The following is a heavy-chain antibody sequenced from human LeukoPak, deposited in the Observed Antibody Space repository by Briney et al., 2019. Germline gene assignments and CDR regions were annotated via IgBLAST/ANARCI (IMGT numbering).Heavy chain of an antibody. J-gene: IGHJ4*02. CDR1: GGSITGYY. CDR3: ARGNMLTGYCFDF. Sequence: SETLSLTCAVYGGSITGYYWSWIRQPPGRGLEWVGEIHYAGDTSYNPSLKCRATISTDESKHQFSLRLSSVPAADTAVYYFARGNMLTGYCFDFWGQGALVTVSS. D-gene: IGHD3-9*01. V-gene: IGHV4-34*01. CDR2: IHYAGDT.